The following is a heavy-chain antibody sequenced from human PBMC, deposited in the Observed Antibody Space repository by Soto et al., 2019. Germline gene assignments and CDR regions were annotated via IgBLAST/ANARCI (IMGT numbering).Heavy chain of an antibody. CDR2: IIPILGIA. Sequence: SVKVSCKASGGTFSSYTISWVRQAPGQGLEWMGRIIPILGIANYAQKFQGRVTITADKSTSTAYMELSSLRSEDTAVYYCARAVPGNDYYDYWGQGTLVTVSS. V-gene: IGHV1-69*02. CDR3: ARAVPGNDYYDY. D-gene: IGHD3-10*01. J-gene: IGHJ4*02. CDR1: GGTFSSYT.